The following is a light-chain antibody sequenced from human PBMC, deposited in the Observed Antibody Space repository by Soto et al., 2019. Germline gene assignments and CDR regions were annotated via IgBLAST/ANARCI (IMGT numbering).Light chain of an antibody. V-gene: IGKV3D-15*01. CDR1: QSVSSK. CDR2: GAS. J-gene: IGKJ5*01. Sequence: ETVMTQSPATLSVSPGERATLSCRASQSVSSKLAWYQQKPGQAPRLLIYGASTRATGIPARFSGSGSGTEFTPSISSLQSEDSAVYYCQQYNNWPPITFGQGTRLEIK. CDR3: QQYNNWPPIT.